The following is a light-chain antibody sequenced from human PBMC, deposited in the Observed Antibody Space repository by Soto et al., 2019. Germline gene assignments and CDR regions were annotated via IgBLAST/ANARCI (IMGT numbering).Light chain of an antibody. J-gene: IGKJ5*01. CDR3: QQFDSHPIT. V-gene: IGKV1-5*03. CDR1: QSVNTW. Sequence: DIQMTQSPSTLSASVGDRVTITCRASQSVNTWLAWYQQKPGKAPNLLIYKASILQSGVPLRFSGSGSGTEVTLTISSLQPDDFATYYCQQFDSHPITFGQGTRLEIE. CDR2: KAS.